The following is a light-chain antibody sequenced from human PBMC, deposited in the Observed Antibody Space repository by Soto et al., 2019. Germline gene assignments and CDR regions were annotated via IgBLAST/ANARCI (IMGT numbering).Light chain of an antibody. J-gene: IGKJ1*01. CDR1: QSVSSSY. Sequence: EIVLSQSQETLSLSPGERATLSCSARQSVSSSYLAWYQQRPGQAPSLLIYGASSRATGIPERFSGSGSGTDFSLTISRLEPEDFAVYYCQQYGVSPRTFGQGTKVDI. V-gene: IGKV3-20*01. CDR3: QQYGVSPRT. CDR2: GAS.